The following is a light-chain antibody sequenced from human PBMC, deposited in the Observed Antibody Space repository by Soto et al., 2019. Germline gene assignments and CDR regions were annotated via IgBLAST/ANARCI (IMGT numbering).Light chain of an antibody. CDR3: QQYGSSPYT. CDR2: GAS. Sequence: EIVLTQSPGTLSLSPGERATLSCRASQSVSSSYFAWYQQKPGQAPRLLIYGASSRAPGIPDRFSGSGSGTDFTLTISRLEPEDFAVYFCQQYGSSPYTFGQGTKLEIK. J-gene: IGKJ2*01. V-gene: IGKV3-20*01. CDR1: QSVSSSY.